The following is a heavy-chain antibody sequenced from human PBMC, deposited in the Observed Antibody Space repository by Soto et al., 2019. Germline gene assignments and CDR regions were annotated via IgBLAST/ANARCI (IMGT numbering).Heavy chain of an antibody. J-gene: IGHJ4*02. D-gene: IGHD3-22*01. V-gene: IGHV4-39*01. Sequence: SETLSLTCTVSGGSITTYQWGWIRQPPGKGLEWIGSIYYSGSTYYNPSLKSRVTISVDTSKNQFSLKLSSVTAADTAVYYCARLHDSSGYYFPLPDYWGQGTLVTVSS. CDR3: ARLHDSSGYYFPLPDY. CDR1: GGSITTYQ. CDR2: IYYSGST.